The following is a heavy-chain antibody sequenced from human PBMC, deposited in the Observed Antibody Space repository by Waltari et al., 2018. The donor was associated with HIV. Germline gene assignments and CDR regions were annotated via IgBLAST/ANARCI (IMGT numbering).Heavy chain of an antibody. CDR3: ARSYSGHFDS. J-gene: IGHJ4*02. V-gene: IGHV3-7*03. Sequence: DVHLVQSGGGLVQPGGSKRLSCGVAGCIFERYWMTWVRQAPGKGLEWVANINQDGSEMYYVDSVKGRFTIFRDNTKKSLFLQMDRLRVEDTATYFCARSYSGHFDSWGQGILVTV. D-gene: IGHD1-26*01. CDR2: INQDGSEM. CDR1: GCIFERYW.